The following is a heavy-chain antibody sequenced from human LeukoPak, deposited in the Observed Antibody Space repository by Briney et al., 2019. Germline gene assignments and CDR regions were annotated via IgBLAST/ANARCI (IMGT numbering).Heavy chain of an antibody. CDR1: SGSISSGTYY. D-gene: IGHD2-15*01. V-gene: IGHV4-61*02. CDR2: IYSSGST. Sequence: PSETLSLTCTVSSGSISSGTYYWSWIRQPAGKGLEWIGRIYSSGSTNYNPSLKSRVTISVDTSKNQFSLKLSSVTAADTAVYYCAIERHPLRDPYFDYWGQGTLVTVSS. J-gene: IGHJ4*02. CDR3: AIERHPLRDPYFDY.